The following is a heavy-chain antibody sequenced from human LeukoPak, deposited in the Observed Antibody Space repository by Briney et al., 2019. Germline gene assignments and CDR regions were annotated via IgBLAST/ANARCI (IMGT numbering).Heavy chain of an antibody. D-gene: IGHD3-16*02. Sequence: KTGGSLRLSCAASGFTFSNYNMHWVRQAPGKGLEWISYISGSGSSIFYADSLQGRFTVSRDNAKNSVYLQMNSLRAEDTAVYYCAREGGFGYDDAFDTWGHGTTVTVSS. CDR3: AREGGFGYDDAFDT. CDR2: ISGSGSSI. CDR1: GFTFSNYN. J-gene: IGHJ3*02. V-gene: IGHV3-48*03.